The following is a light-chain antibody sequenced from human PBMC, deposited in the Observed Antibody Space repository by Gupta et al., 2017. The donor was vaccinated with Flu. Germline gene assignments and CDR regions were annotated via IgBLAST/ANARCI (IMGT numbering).Light chain of an antibody. V-gene: IGLV1-51*02. Sequence: QSVLTQPPSVSAAPGQKVTISCSGSSSNIGNKYVSWYQQLPGKAPKLLIYDNNKRPSGIPDRFSGSKSGTSATLTINGLKSGEEAEYYCEIVASRLNAGVFGGGTKLTVL. CDR1: SSNIGNKY. J-gene: IGLJ3*02. CDR3: EIVASRLNAGV. CDR2: DNN.